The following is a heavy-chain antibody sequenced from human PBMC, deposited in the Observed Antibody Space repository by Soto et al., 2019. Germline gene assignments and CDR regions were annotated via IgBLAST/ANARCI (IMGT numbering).Heavy chain of an antibody. Sequence: QAQLVQSGAEVKKPGSSVKVSCKASGGTFSTYIISWVRQAPGQGLEWMGRIIPILGIANYAQNFQGRVTITADKSTSTVYMELSSLRSEDTGVYYCAREDYYGSGSYYNNDAFAIWGQGTMVTVSS. V-gene: IGHV1-69*08. CDR2: IIPILGIA. CDR3: AREDYYGSGSYYNNDAFAI. J-gene: IGHJ3*02. CDR1: GGTFSTYI. D-gene: IGHD3-10*01.